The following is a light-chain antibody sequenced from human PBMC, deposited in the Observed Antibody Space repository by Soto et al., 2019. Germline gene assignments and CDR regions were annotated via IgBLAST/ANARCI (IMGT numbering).Light chain of an antibody. Sequence: DIQMTQSPSSLSASVGDRVTISCRASQGISTHLAWYQQKAGKVPKLLLYAASTLQSGVPCRFSGSGSGTDFTLTISSLQPQDAATYYCQKYDSAWRTFGQGTKVEIK. V-gene: IGKV1-27*01. J-gene: IGKJ1*01. CDR3: QKYDSAWRT. CDR2: AAS. CDR1: QGISTH.